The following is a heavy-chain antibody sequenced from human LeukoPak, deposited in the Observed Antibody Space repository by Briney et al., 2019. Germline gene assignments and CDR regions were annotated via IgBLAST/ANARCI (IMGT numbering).Heavy chain of an antibody. J-gene: IGHJ4*02. CDR2: INYGGDT. V-gene: IGHV4-39*01. CDR1: GFTFSSYG. D-gene: IGHD1-7*01. Sequence: GSLRLSCAASGFTFSSYGMHWIRQPPGKGLEWIGSINYGGDTYYNPSLKSRVTISVDTSQNQFSLKVNSVSVADTAVYFCARPMSNKNYYYWGQGTLVSVSP. CDR3: ARPMSNKNYYY.